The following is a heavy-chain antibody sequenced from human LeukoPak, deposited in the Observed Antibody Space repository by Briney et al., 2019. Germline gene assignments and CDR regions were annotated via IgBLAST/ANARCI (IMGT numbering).Heavy chain of an antibody. Sequence: GSLRLSCAASGFTFSSYAMHWVRQAPGKGLEWVAVISYDGSNKYYADSVKGRFTISRDNSKNTLYLQMNSLRAEDTAVYYCARGLRITPHGWYFDYWGHGTLVTVSS. D-gene: IGHD2-15*01. CDR3: ARGLRITPHGWYFDY. CDR1: GFTFSSYA. CDR2: ISYDGSNK. V-gene: IGHV3-30-3*01. J-gene: IGHJ4*01.